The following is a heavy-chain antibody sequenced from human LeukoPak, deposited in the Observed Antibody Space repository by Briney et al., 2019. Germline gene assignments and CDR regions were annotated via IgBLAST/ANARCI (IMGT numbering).Heavy chain of an antibody. D-gene: IGHD6-6*01. CDR2: INPSGGNT. V-gene: IGHV1-46*01. CDR3: AGGMSSEFDY. J-gene: IGHJ4*02. Sequence: ASVKVSCKASGYTLTSYFMHWVRQAPGQGHEWMGIINPSGGNTGYAQKFQGRLSMTRDTSTNTVYMVLRSLRSEDTAVYYCAGGMSSEFDYWGQGTLVTVSS. CDR1: GYTLTSYF.